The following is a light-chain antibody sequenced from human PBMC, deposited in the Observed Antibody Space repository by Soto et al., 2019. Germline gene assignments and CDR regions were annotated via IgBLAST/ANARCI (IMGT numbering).Light chain of an antibody. CDR1: QSVSSN. CDR3: QQYGSLPWT. J-gene: IGKJ1*01. V-gene: IGKV3-20*01. Sequence: EKVMTQSPATLSVSPGERATLSCRASQSVSSNLAWYQQIPGQAPRPLIYGASSRVPGIPDRFSGSGSGTDFTLTISRLEPEDFAVYYCQQYGSLPWTFGQGTKVDIK. CDR2: GAS.